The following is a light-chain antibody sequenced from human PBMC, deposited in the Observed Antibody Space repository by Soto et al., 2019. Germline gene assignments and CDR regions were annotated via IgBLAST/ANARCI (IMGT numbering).Light chain of an antibody. CDR2: DVS. CDR1: SSDGGGYNY. Sequence: QSALTQPASVSGSPGQSITISCTGTSSDGGGYNYVSWYVQHPGKAPKLMIYDVSNRPSGVSNRFSGSKSGNTASLTISGLQAEYEADYYCSSYTSSSTLVVFGTGPKLTVL. CDR3: SSYTSSSTLVV. V-gene: IGLV2-14*01. J-gene: IGLJ1*01.